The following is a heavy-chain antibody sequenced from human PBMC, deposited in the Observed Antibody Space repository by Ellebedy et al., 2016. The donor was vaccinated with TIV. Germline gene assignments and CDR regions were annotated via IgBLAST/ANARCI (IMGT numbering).Heavy chain of an antibody. Sequence: ASVKVSXKASGYTFTGYYMHWVRQAPGQGLEWMGWINPNSGGTNYAQKFQGWVTMTRDTSISTAYMELSRLRSDDTAVYYCARAGYYYDRSGFSADAFDLWGQGTMVTVSS. J-gene: IGHJ3*01. CDR2: INPNSGGT. D-gene: IGHD3-22*01. V-gene: IGHV1-2*04. CDR3: ARAGYYYDRSGFSADAFDL. CDR1: GYTFTGYY.